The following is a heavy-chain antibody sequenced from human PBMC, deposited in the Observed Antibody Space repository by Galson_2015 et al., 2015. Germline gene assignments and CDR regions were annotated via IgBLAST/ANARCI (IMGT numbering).Heavy chain of an antibody. Sequence: ETLSLTCTVSGGSISSYYWSWIRQPPGKGLEWIGYIYYSGSTNYNPSLKSRVTISVDTSKNQFSLKLSSVTAADTAVYYCARTLTTVVTALGYWGQGTLVTVSS. CDR3: ARTLTTVVTALGY. J-gene: IGHJ4*02. CDR1: GGSISSYY. V-gene: IGHV4-59*01. D-gene: IGHD4-23*01. CDR2: IYYSGST.